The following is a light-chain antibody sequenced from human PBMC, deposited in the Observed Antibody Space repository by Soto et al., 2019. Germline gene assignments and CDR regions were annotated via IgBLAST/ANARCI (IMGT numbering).Light chain of an antibody. CDR2: KAS. Sequence: DIQMTQSPSTLSASVGDRVTITCRASQSISSWLAWYQQKPGKAPKLLLYKASSLESGVPTRFSGSGSGTEFSLSINTLQPDDFASYDCQQYDSSSPWTFGKGTKVEVK. J-gene: IGKJ1*01. CDR3: QQYDSSSPWT. CDR1: QSISSW. V-gene: IGKV1-5*03.